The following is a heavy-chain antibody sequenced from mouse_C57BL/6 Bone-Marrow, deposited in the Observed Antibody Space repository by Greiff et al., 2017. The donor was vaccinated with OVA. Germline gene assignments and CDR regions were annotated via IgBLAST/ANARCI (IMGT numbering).Heavy chain of an antibody. CDR3: ARRRFITTVVATEYAMDY. CDR1: GYAFTNYL. J-gene: IGHJ4*01. Sequence: QVQLQQSGAELVRPGTSVKVSCKASGYAFTNYLIEWVKQRPGQGLEWIGVINPGSGGTNYNEKFKGKATLTADKSSSTAYMQLSSLTSEDSAVYFCARRRFITTVVATEYAMDYWGQGTSVTVSS. V-gene: IGHV1-54*01. D-gene: IGHD1-1*01. CDR2: INPGSGGT.